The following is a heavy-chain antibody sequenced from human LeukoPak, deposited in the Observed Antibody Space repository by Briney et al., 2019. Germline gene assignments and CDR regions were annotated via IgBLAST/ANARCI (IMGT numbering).Heavy chain of an antibody. D-gene: IGHD2-15*01. V-gene: IGHV4-59*08. Sequence: SETLSLTCTVSGGSISSYYWTWIRQPPGTGLEWIGYIYYSGSTNYNASLKSRVTISVDTSKNQFSLKLTSVTAADTAIYYCARRKCSDGTCYSDYWGQGTLVTVSS. CDR1: GGSISSYY. J-gene: IGHJ4*02. CDR2: IYYSGST. CDR3: ARRKCSDGTCYSDY.